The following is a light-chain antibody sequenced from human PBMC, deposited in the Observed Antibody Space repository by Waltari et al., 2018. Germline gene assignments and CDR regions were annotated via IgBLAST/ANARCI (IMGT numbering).Light chain of an antibody. CDR1: RPNAGRNR. Sequence: QSVLTHSPSASGTPGRRVTISCPRSRPNAGRNRVDWYQKPPGTAPQHPIYSNTPRPSGVPDRFSGSKSGTSASLAISGLQSEDEAEYFCAAWDDSLTGYVFGTGTKVTVL. CDR2: SNT. CDR3: AAWDDSLTGYV. V-gene: IGLV1-44*01. J-gene: IGLJ1*01.